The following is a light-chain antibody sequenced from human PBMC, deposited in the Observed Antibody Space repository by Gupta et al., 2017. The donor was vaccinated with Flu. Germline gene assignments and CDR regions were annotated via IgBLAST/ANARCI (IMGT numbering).Light chain of an antibody. CDR3: QESFSSHPT. CDR1: QAISSY. V-gene: IGKV1-39*01. CDR2: AAS. Sequence: DIQMTQSPSSLSAAVGDTVTITCRASQAISSYLNWYHQKPGKAPKLLIYAASSLQSGAPSRFSGSGSGTDFTLNISSLEPEDFGTYYCQESFSSHPTFGGGTKVEI. J-gene: IGKJ4*01.